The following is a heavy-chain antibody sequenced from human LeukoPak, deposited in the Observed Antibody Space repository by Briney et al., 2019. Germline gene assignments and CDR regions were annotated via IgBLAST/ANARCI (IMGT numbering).Heavy chain of an antibody. Sequence: PSETLSLTCTVSGGSISSYYWSWIRQPAGKGLEWIGRIYTSGSTNYNPSLKSRVTMSVDTSKNQFSLKLRFVTAADTAVYYCAGTLWGGSVAAAGPFYFDYWGQGTLVTVSS. CDR1: GGSISSYY. J-gene: IGHJ4*02. D-gene: IGHD6-13*01. V-gene: IGHV4-4*07. CDR2: IYTSGST. CDR3: AGTLWGGSVAAAGPFYFDY.